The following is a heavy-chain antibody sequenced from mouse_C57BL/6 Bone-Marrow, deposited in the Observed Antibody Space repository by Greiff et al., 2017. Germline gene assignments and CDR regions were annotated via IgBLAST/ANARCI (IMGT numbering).Heavy chain of an antibody. V-gene: IGHV14-4*01. D-gene: IGHD2-1*01. CDR1: GFNIKDDY. CDR2: IDPENGDT. Sequence: EVQLQQSGAELVRPGASVKLSCTASGFNIKDDYMHWVKQRPEQGLEWIGWIDPENGDTEYASKFQGKATITADTSSNTAYLQLSSLTSEDTAVYYCTPYGNYEGVDYWGQGTSVTVSS. J-gene: IGHJ4*01. CDR3: TPYGNYEGVDY.